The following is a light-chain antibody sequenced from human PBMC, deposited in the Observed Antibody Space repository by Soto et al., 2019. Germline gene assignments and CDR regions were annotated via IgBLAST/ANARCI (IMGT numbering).Light chain of an antibody. Sequence: EIVLTQSPGTLSLSPGERVTLSCRASQSISSSYLAWYQQKPGQAPRLLLYGASSRATDIPDRFSGSGSGTDFTLTISRLEPEDFAVYYCQQHGSSPRTFGQGTKVEIK. CDR1: QSISSSY. V-gene: IGKV3-20*01. J-gene: IGKJ1*01. CDR2: GAS. CDR3: QQHGSSPRT.